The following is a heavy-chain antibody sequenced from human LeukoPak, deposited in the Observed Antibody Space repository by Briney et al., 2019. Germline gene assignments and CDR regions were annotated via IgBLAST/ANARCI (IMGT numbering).Heavy chain of an antibody. CDR3: ARVAGYYYDSSGPSLIDY. V-gene: IGHV1-18*01. D-gene: IGHD3-22*01. CDR1: GYTFTSYG. J-gene: IGHJ4*02. CDR2: ISAYNGNT. Sequence: GASVKVSCKASGYTFTSYGISWVRQAPGRGLEWMGWISAYNGNTNYAQKLQGRVTMTTDTSTSTAYMELRSLRSDDTAVYYCARVAGYYYDSSGPSLIDYWGQGTLVTVSS.